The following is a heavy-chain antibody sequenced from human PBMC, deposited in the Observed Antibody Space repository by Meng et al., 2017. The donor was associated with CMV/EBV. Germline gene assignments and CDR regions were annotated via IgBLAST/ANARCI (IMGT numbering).Heavy chain of an antibody. Sequence: AAAKISCKASGYTFPSSGISWRRQAPGQGLEWMGWISAYNGNTNYAQKLQCRVTMTTDTSTSTAYMELRSLRSDDTTVYYCAGSNPPRIPLWLQYWFDPWGQGTLVTVSS. D-gene: IGHD5-18*01. CDR1: GYTFPSSG. J-gene: IGHJ5*02. CDR2: ISAYNGNT. CDR3: AGSNPPRIPLWLQYWFDP. V-gene: IGHV1-18*01.